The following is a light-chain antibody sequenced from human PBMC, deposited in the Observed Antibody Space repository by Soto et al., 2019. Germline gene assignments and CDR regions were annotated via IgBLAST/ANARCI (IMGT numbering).Light chain of an antibody. V-gene: IGKV3-20*01. CDR2: GAS. J-gene: IGKJ4*01. CDR1: QSVSSSY. CDR3: QQDGSSSLT. Sequence: EIVLTQSPGTLSLSPGERATLSCRASQSVSSSYLAWYQQKPGQAPRLLIYGASSRATGIPHRFSGSGSGTDFTLTISRLEPEDFAVYYCQQDGSSSLTFGGGTKVEIK.